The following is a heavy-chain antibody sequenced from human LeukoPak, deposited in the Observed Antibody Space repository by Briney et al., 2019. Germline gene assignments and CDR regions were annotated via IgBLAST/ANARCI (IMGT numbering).Heavy chain of an antibody. CDR3: AKDDYGGNSGMHY. Sequence: PGGSLRLSCAAYGFTFSSYGMHWVRQAPCKGLEWVAVIWYDGNNKYYADSVKGRFTISRDNSKNTLYLQMNSLRAEDTAVYYCAKDDYGGNSGMHYWGQGTLVTVSS. J-gene: IGHJ4*02. CDR1: GFTFSSYG. V-gene: IGHV3-33*06. CDR2: IWYDGNNK. D-gene: IGHD4-23*01.